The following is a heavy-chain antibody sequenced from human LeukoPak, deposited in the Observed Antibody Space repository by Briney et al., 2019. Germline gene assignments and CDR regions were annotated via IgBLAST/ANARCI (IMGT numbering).Heavy chain of an antibody. V-gene: IGHV3-49*04. D-gene: IGHD5-18*01. CDR1: GFSVGDHA. CDR2: IRSNYYGGTQ. J-gene: IGHJ6*02. Sequence: GRSLRLSCTASGFSVGDHAMTWVRQAPGKGLEWIGFIRSNYYGGTQEYAPSVKDRFFISRDDSRNIVYLQMNGLKTEDTAIYYCARGPIQLWIHNGMDVWGQGTTVTVSS. CDR3: ARGPIQLWIHNGMDV.